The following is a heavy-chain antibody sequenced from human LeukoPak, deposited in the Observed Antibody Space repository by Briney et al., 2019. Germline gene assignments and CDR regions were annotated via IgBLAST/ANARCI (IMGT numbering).Heavy chain of an antibody. CDR3: ARDAVGAPGEVRPPYNWFDP. D-gene: IGHD1-26*01. Sequence: ASVKVSCKASGYTFTSYGISWVRQAPGQGLEWMGWISAYNGNTNYAQKLQGRVTMTTDTSTSTAYMELRSLRSDDTAVYYCARDAVGAPGEVRPPYNWFDPWGQGTLVTVSS. V-gene: IGHV1-18*01. CDR2: ISAYNGNT. CDR1: GYTFTSYG. J-gene: IGHJ5*02.